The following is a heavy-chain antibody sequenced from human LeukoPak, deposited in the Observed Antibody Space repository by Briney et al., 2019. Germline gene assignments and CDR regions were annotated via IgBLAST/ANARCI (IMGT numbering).Heavy chain of an antibody. V-gene: IGHV3-53*01. J-gene: IGHJ4*02. CDR2: IYSGGSP. CDR3: ARVVDHDYSDYYLDY. Sequence: GGSLRLSCAASGFTVSSNDMSWVRQAPGKGLEWVSVIYSGGSPYYADSVKGRFTISRDNSKNTLYLQVNSLRAEDTAVYYCARVVDHDYSDYYLDYWGQGTLVTVSS. CDR1: GFTVSSND. D-gene: IGHD4-11*01.